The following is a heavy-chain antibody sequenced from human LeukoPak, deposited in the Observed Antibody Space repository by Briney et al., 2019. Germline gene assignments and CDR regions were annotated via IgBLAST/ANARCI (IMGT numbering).Heavy chain of an antibody. Sequence: ASVKVSCKASGYTFTGYYMHWVRQAPGQGLEWMGWINPNSGGTNYAQKFQGRVTTTRDTSISTAYMELSRLRSDDTAVYYCARGGLLRYFDWLLYGYWGQGTLVTVSS. D-gene: IGHD3-9*01. J-gene: IGHJ4*02. CDR2: INPNSGGT. V-gene: IGHV1-2*02. CDR1: GYTFTGYY. CDR3: ARGGLLRYFDWLLYGY.